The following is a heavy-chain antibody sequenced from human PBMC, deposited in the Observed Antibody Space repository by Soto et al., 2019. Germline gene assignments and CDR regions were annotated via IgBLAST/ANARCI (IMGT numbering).Heavy chain of an antibody. D-gene: IGHD3-22*01. CDR2: ISTNGGST. V-gene: IGHV3-64D*06. J-gene: IGHJ4*02. CDR3: VKGEYYYDSSGYYPFDY. CDR1: GFTFSIYA. Sequence: GGSLRLSCSASGFTFSIYAMHWVRQAPEKGLEYVSSISTNGGSTDYADSVKGRFTISRDNSKNTVYLQMSSLRVEDTVVFFCVKGEYYYDSSGYYPFDYWGQGTLVTVSS.